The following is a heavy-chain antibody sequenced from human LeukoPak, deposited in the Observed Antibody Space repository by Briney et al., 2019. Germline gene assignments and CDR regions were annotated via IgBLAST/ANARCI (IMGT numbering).Heavy chain of an antibody. CDR3: ARGSSGWYYLDY. J-gene: IGHJ4*02. V-gene: IGHV4-30-4*08. CDR2: IYYSGST. CDR1: GGSISSGDYY. Sequence: PSQTLSLTCTVSGGSISSGDYYWSWIRQPPGKGLEWIGYIYYSGSTYYNPSLKSRVTISVDTSKNQFSLKLSSVTAADTAVYYCARGSSGWYYLDYWGQGTLVTVSS. D-gene: IGHD6-19*01.